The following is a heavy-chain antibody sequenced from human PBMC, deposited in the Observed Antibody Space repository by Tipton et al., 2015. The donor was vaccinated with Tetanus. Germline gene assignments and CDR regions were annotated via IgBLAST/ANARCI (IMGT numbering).Heavy chain of an antibody. Sequence: TLSLTCTVSGGSISSYYWSWIRQPPGKGLEWIGYIYYSGSTNYNPSLKSRVTISVDTSKNQFSLKLSSVTAADTAVYYCARAVVITDYYYYGMDVWGQGTTVTVSS. V-gene: IGHV4-59*01. CDR3: ARAVVITDYYYYGMDV. J-gene: IGHJ6*02. CDR2: IYYSGST. CDR1: GGSISSYY. D-gene: IGHD3-22*01.